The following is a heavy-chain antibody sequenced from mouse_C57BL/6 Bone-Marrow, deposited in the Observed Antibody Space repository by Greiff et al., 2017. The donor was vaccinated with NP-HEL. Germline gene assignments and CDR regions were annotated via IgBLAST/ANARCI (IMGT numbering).Heavy chain of an antibody. Sequence: QVQLQQPGAELVKPGASVKMSCKASGYTFTSYWINWVKQRPGQGLEWIGDIYPGSGRTNYNEKFKSKATLTVDTSSSTAYMQLSSLTSEDSAVYYSARWSTTVVAYYAMDYWGQGTSVTVSS. CDR1: GYTFTSYW. V-gene: IGHV1-55*01. D-gene: IGHD1-1*01. CDR3: ARWSTTVVAYYAMDY. J-gene: IGHJ4*01. CDR2: IYPGSGRT.